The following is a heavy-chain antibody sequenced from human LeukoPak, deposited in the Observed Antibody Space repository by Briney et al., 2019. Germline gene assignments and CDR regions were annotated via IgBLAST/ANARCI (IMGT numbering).Heavy chain of an antibody. CDR3: ARDDSWNAFDI. V-gene: IGHV4-59*12. D-gene: IGHD3-3*01. CDR1: GGSISSYY. J-gene: IGHJ3*02. CDR2: IYYSGSI. Sequence: PSETLSLTCTVSGGSISSYYWSWIRQPPGKGLGWIGYIYYSGSINYNPSLKTRAIISADTSKNQISLKLNSVTAADTAVYFCARDDSWNAFDIWGQGTMVTVSS.